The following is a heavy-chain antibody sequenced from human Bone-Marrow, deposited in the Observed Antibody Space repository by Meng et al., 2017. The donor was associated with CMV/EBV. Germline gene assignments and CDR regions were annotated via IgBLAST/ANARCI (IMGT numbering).Heavy chain of an antibody. V-gene: IGHV1-8*02. CDR3: ARGRGPFDY. CDR1: GGTFSTYA. D-gene: IGHD3-10*01. Sequence: ASVKVSCKASGGTFSTYAINWVRQAPGQGLEWMGWMNPNSGNAGYAQKFQGRVTMTRNTSISTAYMELSSLRSEDTAVYYCARGRGPFDYWGQGTLVTVSS. CDR2: MNPNSGNA. J-gene: IGHJ4*02.